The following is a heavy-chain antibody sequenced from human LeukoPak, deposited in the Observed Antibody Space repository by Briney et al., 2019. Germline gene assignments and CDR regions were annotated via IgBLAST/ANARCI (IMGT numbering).Heavy chain of an antibody. CDR1: GYTFSSYG. CDR3: AREGMGIMGSDY. Sequence: PGASVKVSCKASGYTFSSYGITWVRQAPGQGLEWMGWISAYNGNTNHTHKLQGRVTMTTDTSTSTAYMELRSLRSDDTAVYYCAREGMGIMGSDYWGQGTLVAVSS. J-gene: IGHJ4*02. D-gene: IGHD3-3*01. CDR2: ISAYNGNT. V-gene: IGHV1-18*01.